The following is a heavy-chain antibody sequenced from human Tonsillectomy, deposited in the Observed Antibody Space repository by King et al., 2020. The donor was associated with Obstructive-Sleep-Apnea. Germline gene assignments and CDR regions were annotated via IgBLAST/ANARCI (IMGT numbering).Heavy chain of an antibody. D-gene: IGHD2-15*01. CDR1: GVSVSTITYY. CDR2: IYYSGTT. V-gene: IGHV4-39*07. CDR3: AKDEADMEGLAGVFDY. Sequence: LQLQESGPGLVKPSETLSLTCTVSGVSVSTITYYWAWIRQPPAKGLEWIGSIYYSGTTYYNPSLQSRVTISVDTSKNQFSLKLSSVTAADMAVYYCAKDEADMEGLAGVFDYWGQGALVTVSS. J-gene: IGHJ4*02.